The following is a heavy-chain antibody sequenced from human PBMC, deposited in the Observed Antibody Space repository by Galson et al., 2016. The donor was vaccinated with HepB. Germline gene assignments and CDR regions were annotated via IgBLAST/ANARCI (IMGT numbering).Heavy chain of an antibody. CDR3: AKEVAAAGDSFYYHGMDV. D-gene: IGHD6-13*01. CDR1: GFSFSFYG. CDR2: IPYDGSNP. V-gene: IGHV3-30*18. Sequence: SLRLSCAASGFSFSFYGIHWVRQAPGKGLEWVAFIPYDGSNPHYADSVKGRFILSRDNSKNTVDLQMNNLKNEDTAVYFCAKEVAAAGDSFYYHGMDVWGKGTTVTVSS. J-gene: IGHJ6*04.